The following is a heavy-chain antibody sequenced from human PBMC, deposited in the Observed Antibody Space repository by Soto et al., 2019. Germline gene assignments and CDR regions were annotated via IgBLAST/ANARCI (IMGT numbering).Heavy chain of an antibody. CDR1: GFTFSSYW. J-gene: IGHJ6*02. V-gene: IGHV3-7*01. CDR3: ARVFYDSSGYYYSYYYYYGMDV. Sequence: PGGSLRLSCAASGFTFSSYWMSWVRQAPGKGLEWVANIKQDGSEKYYVDSVKGRFTISRDNAKNSLYLQMNSLRAEDTAVYYCARVFYDSSGYYYSYYYYYGMDVWGQGTTVTVSS. D-gene: IGHD3-22*01. CDR2: IKQDGSEK.